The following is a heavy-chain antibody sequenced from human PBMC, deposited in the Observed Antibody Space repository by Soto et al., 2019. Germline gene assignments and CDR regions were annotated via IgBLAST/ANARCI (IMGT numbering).Heavy chain of an antibody. V-gene: IGHV4-59*01. J-gene: IGHJ4*02. CDR1: GGSISNYY. CDR2: VYYTGST. Sequence: SETLSLTCTVSGGSISNYYWSWIRQPPGKGLEWIGYVYYTGSTNYNPSLKSRVTISVDTSKNQFSLNLSSVTAADTAVYYCARVAGHSRSQSLAYWGLGTLVTVSS. CDR3: ARVAGHSRSQSLAY. D-gene: IGHD6-13*01.